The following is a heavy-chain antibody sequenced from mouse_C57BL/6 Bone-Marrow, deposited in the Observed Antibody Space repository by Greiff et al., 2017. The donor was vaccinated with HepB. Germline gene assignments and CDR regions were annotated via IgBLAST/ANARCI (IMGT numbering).Heavy chain of an antibody. V-gene: IGHV1-61*01. J-gene: IGHJ3*01. CDR1: GYTFTSYW. CDR3: ARGGGTWFAY. Sequence: QVQLQQPGAELVRPGSSVKLSCKASGYTFTSYWMDWVKQRPGQGLEWIGNIYPSDSETHYNQKFKDKATLTVDKSSSTAYMQLSSLTSEDSAVYYGARGGGTWFAYWGQGTLVTVSA. CDR2: IYPSDSET.